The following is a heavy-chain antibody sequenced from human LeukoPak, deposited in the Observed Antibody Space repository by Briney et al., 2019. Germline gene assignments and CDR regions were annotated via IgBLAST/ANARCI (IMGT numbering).Heavy chain of an antibody. D-gene: IGHD2-2*01. CDR3: ARDIQRRVVPVSFDY. J-gene: IGHJ4*02. CDR2: ISSSSSYI. CDR1: GFTFSSYS. Sequence: PGGSLRLSCAASGFTFSSYSMNWVRQAPGKGLEWVSSISSSSSYIYYADSVKGRFTISRDNAKNSLYLQMNSLRAEDTAVYYCARDIQRRVVPVSFDYWGQGTLVTVSS. V-gene: IGHV3-21*01.